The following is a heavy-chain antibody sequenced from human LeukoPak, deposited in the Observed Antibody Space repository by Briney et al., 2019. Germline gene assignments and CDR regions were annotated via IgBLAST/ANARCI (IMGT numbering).Heavy chain of an antibody. CDR2: IRYDGSNK. V-gene: IGHV3-30*02. CDR1: GFTFSSYG. J-gene: IGHJ4*02. D-gene: IGHD3-10*01. Sequence: GGSLRLSCAASGFTFSSYGMHWVRQAPGKGLEWVAFIRYDGSNKYYADSVKGRFTISRDNSKNTLHLQMNSLRAEDTAVYYCAKDRPLYGSGSYYKSYFDYWGQGTLVTVSS. CDR3: AKDRPLYGSGSYYKSYFDY.